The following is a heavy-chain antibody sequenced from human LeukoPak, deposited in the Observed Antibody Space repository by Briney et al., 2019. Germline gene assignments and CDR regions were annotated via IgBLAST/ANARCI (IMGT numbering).Heavy chain of an antibody. V-gene: IGHV4-59*08. CDR2: IHYSGST. Sequence: SETLSLTCSVSGGSISNYYWSWFRQPPGKGLEWIGYIHYSGSTNYNPSLRSRVTISVEKSKKQFSLRLTSVTAADTAVYYCARQPYRSGAYYFDYWGQGTLITVSS. CDR1: GGSISNYY. J-gene: IGHJ4*02. CDR3: ARQPYRSGAYYFDY. D-gene: IGHD2-15*01.